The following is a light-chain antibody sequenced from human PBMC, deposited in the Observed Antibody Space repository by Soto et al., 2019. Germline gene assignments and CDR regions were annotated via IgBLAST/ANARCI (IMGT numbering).Light chain of an antibody. Sequence: QSALTQPPSVSGSPGQSVTISCTGTSSDVGAYNFDSWYQQHPGKAPKLIIFDVSARPSGVPDRFSGSKSGNTASLTISGLQADDEADYYCCSYAGTYSPVLGGGTQLTVL. J-gene: IGLJ2*01. CDR2: DVS. V-gene: IGLV2-11*01. CDR1: SSDVGAYNF. CDR3: CSYAGTYSPV.